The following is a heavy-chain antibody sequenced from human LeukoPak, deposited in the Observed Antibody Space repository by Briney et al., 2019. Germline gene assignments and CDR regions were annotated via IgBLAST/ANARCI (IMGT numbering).Heavy chain of an antibody. Sequence: GGSLRLSCAASGFTFSDYGMNWVRQAPGKGLEWVSCITSSSSSYRSYADSVKGRFTISRDDAKNSVFLQMDSLRAKDTAVYYCARLKKSSGWYNFDYWGQGALVTVSS. CDR3: ARLKKSSGWYNFDY. CDR1: GFTFSDYG. D-gene: IGHD6-19*01. V-gene: IGHV3-21*01. CDR2: ITSSSSSYR. J-gene: IGHJ4*02.